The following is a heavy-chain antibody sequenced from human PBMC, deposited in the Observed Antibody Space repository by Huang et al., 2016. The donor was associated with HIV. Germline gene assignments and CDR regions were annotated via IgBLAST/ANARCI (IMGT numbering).Heavy chain of an antibody. Sequence: QVQLVQSGAEVKKPGSSVKVSCKSSGDTLGRYGISWVRQAPGQGLEWLGGIIPGVGTPKYTLKFQDRVTINADDSTSTAFMELRSLRSEDTAVYYCASGIYDGYTYRQFDYWGQGTLVTVSS. CDR1: GDTLGRYG. CDR2: IIPGVGTP. J-gene: IGHJ4*02. V-gene: IGHV1-69*13. CDR3: ASGIYDGYTYRQFDY. D-gene: IGHD5-12*01.